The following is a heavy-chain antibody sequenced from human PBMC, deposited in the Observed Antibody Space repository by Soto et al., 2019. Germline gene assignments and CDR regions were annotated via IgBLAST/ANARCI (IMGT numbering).Heavy chain of an antibody. D-gene: IGHD2-15*01. CDR3: ARGPGGPDGPGDY. CDR2: INAGNGNT. V-gene: IGHV1-3*01. CDR1: GYTFTSYA. J-gene: IGHJ4*02. Sequence: QVQLVQSGAEVKKPGASEKVSCKASGYTFTSYAMHWVRQAPGQRLEWMGWINAGNGNTKYSQKFQGRVTITRDTSASTVYMELSSLRSEDTAVYYCARGPGGPDGPGDYWGQGTLVTVSS.